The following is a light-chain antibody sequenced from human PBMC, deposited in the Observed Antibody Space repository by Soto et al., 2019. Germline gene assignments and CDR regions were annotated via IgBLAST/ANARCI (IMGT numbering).Light chain of an antibody. V-gene: IGKV3-20*01. CDR1: QSMSSSQ. J-gene: IGKJ1*01. Sequence: EIVLTQSPGTLALSPGERATLSCRASQSMSSSQLAWYQQKAGQAPRLLIYGASSRATGIPNRFSGSGSGTDLNLTISSLEATDVSFYECQQYGSSQGMFGQSTKVETK. CDR3: QQYGSSQGM. CDR2: GAS.